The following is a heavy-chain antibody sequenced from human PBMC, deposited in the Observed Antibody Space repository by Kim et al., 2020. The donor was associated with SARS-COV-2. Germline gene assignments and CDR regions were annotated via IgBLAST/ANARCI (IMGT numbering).Heavy chain of an antibody. Sequence: GDTDYAQRFQSRVTMTSDSSMSTVYMELSGLKSDDTVIYYCARENRNGFDFWGQGTFVTVSS. CDR3: ARENRNGFDF. V-gene: IGHV1-2*05. J-gene: IGHJ4*02. CDR2: GDT. D-gene: IGHD1-1*01.